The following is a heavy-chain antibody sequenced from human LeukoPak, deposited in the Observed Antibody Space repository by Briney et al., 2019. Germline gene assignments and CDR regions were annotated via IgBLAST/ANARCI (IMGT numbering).Heavy chain of an antibody. CDR3: ARDPYSGHYGNDYYYYMDV. J-gene: IGHJ6*03. D-gene: IGHD5-12*01. V-gene: IGHV3-21*01. CDR1: GFTFSTYN. Sequence: GGSLRLSCEASGFTFSTYNMICVREAPGKRLEGVLSITCSSSYAFYADSVRGRFTISRDNAKSSLYQQINNRRPEGTAVYYCARDPYSGHYGNDYYYYMDVWGKGITVTISS. CDR2: ITCSSSYA.